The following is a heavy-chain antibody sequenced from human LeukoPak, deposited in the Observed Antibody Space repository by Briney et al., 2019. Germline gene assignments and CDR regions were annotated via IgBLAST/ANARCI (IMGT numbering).Heavy chain of an antibody. V-gene: IGHV1-24*01. D-gene: IGHD3-9*01. Sequence: ASVKVSCKVSGYTLTELSMHWVRQAPGKGLAWMGCFDPEDGETIYAQKFQGRVTLTEDTSTDTAYMELSSLRSEDTAVYYCATGIYDILTGYQPYYFDYWGQGTLVTVSS. J-gene: IGHJ4*02. CDR1: GYTLTELS. CDR3: ATGIYDILTGYQPYYFDY. CDR2: FDPEDGET.